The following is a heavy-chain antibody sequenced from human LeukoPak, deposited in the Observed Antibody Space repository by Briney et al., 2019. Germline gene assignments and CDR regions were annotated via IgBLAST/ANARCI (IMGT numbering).Heavy chain of an antibody. D-gene: IGHD6-19*01. J-gene: IGHJ6*02. V-gene: IGHV7-4-1*02. CDR1: GYTFTSYA. CDR2: INTNTGNP. Sequence: ASVKVSCKASGYTFTSYAMNWVRQAPGQGLEWMGWINTNTGNPTYAQGFTGRFVFSLDTSVSTAYLQISSLKAEDTAVYYCARPSGWYVSYHYYGMDVWGQGTTVTVSS. CDR3: ARPSGWYVSYHYYGMDV.